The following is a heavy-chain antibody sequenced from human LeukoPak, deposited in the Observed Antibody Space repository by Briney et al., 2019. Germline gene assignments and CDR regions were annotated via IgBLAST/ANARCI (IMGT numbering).Heavy chain of an antibody. V-gene: IGHV1-69*13. CDR3: ARDRFLVGTFLNWFDP. D-gene: IGHD1-14*01. CDR2: IIPIFGTA. Sequence: GASVKVSCKASGGTFSSYAISWVRQAPGQGLEWMGGIIPIFGTANYAQKFQGRVTITADESTSTAYMELSSLRSEDTAVYYCARDRFLVGTFLNWFDPWGQGTLVTVSS. J-gene: IGHJ5*02. CDR1: GGTFSSYA.